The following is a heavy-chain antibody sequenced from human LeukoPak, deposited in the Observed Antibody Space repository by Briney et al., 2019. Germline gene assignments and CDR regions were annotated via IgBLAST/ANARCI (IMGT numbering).Heavy chain of an antibody. D-gene: IGHD3-10*01. CDR3: ARGKMYYYGSGSYLGNWFDP. V-gene: IGHV4-34*01. Sequence: SETLSLTCAVYGGSFSGYYWSWIRQPPGKGLEWIGEINRSGSTNYNPSLKSRVTISVDTSKNQFSLKLSSVTAADTAVYYCARGKMYYYGSGSYLGNWFDPWGQGTLVTVSS. CDR1: GGSFSGYY. J-gene: IGHJ5*02. CDR2: INRSGST.